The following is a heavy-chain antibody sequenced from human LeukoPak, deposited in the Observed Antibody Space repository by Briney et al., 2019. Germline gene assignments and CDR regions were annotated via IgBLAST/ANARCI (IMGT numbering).Heavy chain of an antibody. CDR1: GDSISSGSYY. J-gene: IGHJ2*01. Sequence: SETLSLTCTVSGDSISSGSYYWSWIRQPAGKGLEWIERIYTSGSANYNPSLKSRVTISVDTSKNQFSLKLTSVTAADTAVFYCARGPFSRGYWYFDLWGRGTLVTVSS. CDR2: IYTSGSA. CDR3: ARGPFSRGYWYFDL. V-gene: IGHV4-61*02. D-gene: IGHD5-24*01.